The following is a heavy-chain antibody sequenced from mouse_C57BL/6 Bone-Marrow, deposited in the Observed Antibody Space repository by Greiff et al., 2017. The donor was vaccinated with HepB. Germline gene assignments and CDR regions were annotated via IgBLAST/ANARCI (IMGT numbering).Heavy chain of an antibody. CDR2: IRSKSNNYAT. CDR3: VRPGWAGDYYDMDY. D-gene: IGHD1-1*02. CDR1: GFSFNTYA. V-gene: IGHV10-1*01. J-gene: IGHJ4*01. Sequence: GGGLVQPKGSLKLSCAASGFSFNTYAMNWVRQAPGKGLEWVARIRSKSNNYATYYADSVKDRFTISRDDSESMLYLQMNNMKTENTAMYYCVRPGWAGDYYDMDYWGQGTSVTVSS.